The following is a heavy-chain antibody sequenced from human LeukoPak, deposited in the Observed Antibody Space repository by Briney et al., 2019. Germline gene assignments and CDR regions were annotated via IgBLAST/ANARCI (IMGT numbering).Heavy chain of an antibody. CDR1: GFTFITYS. Sequence: GGSLRLSCAASGFTFITYSMNWVRQAPGKGLEWVSYISSGTTTIYYADSVKGRFTISRDNAKNSLYLQMNSLRAEDTAVYYCARDGAYSGSYRAAFDIWGQGTMVTVSS. CDR2: ISSGTTTI. J-gene: IGHJ3*02. CDR3: ARDGAYSGSYRAAFDI. D-gene: IGHD1-26*01. V-gene: IGHV3-48*04.